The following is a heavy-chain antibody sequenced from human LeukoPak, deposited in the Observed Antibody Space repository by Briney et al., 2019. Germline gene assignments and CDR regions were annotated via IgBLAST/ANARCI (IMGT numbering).Heavy chain of an antibody. CDR1: GFTFSSYA. CDR2: ISYDGSNK. Sequence: PGGSLRLSCAASGFTFSSYAMHWVRQAPGKGLEWVAVISYDGSNKYCADSVKGRFTISRDNSKNTLYLQMNSLRAEDTAVYYCARGGWFGEFPYYMDVWGKGTTVTVSS. V-gene: IGHV3-30*04. CDR3: ARGGWFGEFPYYMDV. D-gene: IGHD3-10*01. J-gene: IGHJ6*03.